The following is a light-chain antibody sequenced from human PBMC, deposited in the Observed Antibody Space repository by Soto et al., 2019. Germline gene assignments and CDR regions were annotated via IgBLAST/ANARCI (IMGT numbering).Light chain of an antibody. CDR3: AAWDDSLNGRAI. J-gene: IGLJ2*01. Sequence: QSVLTQPPSASGTPGQRVTISCSGSSSNVGSHTVTWYQHLPGTAPKVLIYGNNQRPSGVPDRFSGSKSGTSASLAISGLQSQDEADYYCAAWDDSLNGRAIFGGGTKLTVL. CDR2: GNN. V-gene: IGLV1-44*01. CDR1: SSNVGSHT.